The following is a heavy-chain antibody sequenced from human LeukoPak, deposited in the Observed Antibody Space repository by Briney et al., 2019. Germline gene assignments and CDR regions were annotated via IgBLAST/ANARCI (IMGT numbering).Heavy chain of an antibody. Sequence: SETLSLTCTVSGGSISSSSYYWGWIRQPPGKGLEWIGSIYYSGSTYYNPSLKSRVTISVDTSKNQFSLKLSSVTAADTAVYYCARRRYYDQSWFDPWGQGTLVTVSS. CDR1: GGSISSSSYY. CDR3: ARRRYYDQSWFDP. V-gene: IGHV4-39*01. CDR2: IYYSGST. J-gene: IGHJ5*02. D-gene: IGHD3-22*01.